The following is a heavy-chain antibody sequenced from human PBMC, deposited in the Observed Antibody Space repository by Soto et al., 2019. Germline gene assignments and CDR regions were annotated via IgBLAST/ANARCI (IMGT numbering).Heavy chain of an antibody. CDR3: ARLQGYDSSGYYSPGSEYFQH. D-gene: IGHD3-22*01. J-gene: IGHJ1*01. V-gene: IGHV4-61*05. CDR2: IYYSGST. Sequence: SETLSLTCTVSGGSISSSSYYWGWIRQPPGKGLEWIGYIYYSGSTNYNPSLKSRVTISVDRSKNQFSLKLSSVTAADTAVYYCARLQGYDSSGYYSPGSEYFQHWGQGTLVTVSS. CDR1: GGSISSSSYY.